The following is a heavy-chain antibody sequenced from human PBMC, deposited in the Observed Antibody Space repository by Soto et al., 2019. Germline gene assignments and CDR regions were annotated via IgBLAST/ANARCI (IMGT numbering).Heavy chain of an antibody. CDR1: GFTFSSYA. J-gene: IGHJ3*02. Sequence: QVQLVESGGGVVQPGRSLRLSCAASGFTFSSYAMHWVRQAPGKGLEWVAVISYDGSNKYYADSVKGRFTISRDNSKNTVYFQMNRLRAEDTAVYFWARGGRGCWFSSFDILGQG. CDR2: ISYDGSNK. CDR3: ARGGRGCWFSSFDI. V-gene: IGHV3-30*14. D-gene: IGHD3-10*01.